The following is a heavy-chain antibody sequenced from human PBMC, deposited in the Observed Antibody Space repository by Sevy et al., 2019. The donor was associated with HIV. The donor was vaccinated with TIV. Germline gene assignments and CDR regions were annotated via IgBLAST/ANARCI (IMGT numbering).Heavy chain of an antibody. J-gene: IGHJ6*02. CDR1: GFTFGNYG. D-gene: IGHD6-13*01. CDR3: ANSRGRYVGSSWIYYYYAMDV. CDR2: ISNDGSDK. Sequence: GGSLRLSCAASGFTFGNYGMHWVRQAPGKGLEWVAVISNDGSDKNYADSVKGRFTISRDNSKDTVYLQMNSLRPEDTALYYGANSRGRYVGSSWIYYYYAMDVWGQGTMVTVSS. V-gene: IGHV3-30*18.